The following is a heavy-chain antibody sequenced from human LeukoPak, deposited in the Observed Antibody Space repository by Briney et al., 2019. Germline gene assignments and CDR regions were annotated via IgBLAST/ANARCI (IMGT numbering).Heavy chain of an antibody. Sequence: KPSETLSLTYTVSGGSISSSSYYWGWIRQPPGKGLEWIGSIYYSGSTYYNPSLKSRITVSVDTSKNQFSLNLRPVTAADTALYYCARVSANTFQHWAQGTLVTVSS. D-gene: IGHD4/OR15-4a*01. J-gene: IGHJ1*01. CDR2: IYYSGST. CDR3: ARVSANTFQH. V-gene: IGHV4-39*07. CDR1: GGSISSSSYY.